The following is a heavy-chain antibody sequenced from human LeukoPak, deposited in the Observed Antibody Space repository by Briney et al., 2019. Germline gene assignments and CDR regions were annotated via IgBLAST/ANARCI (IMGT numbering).Heavy chain of an antibody. CDR3: AKIPRGQLRYYFDY. D-gene: IGHD5-18*01. CDR2: ISYDGSNK. CDR1: GFTFSSYG. J-gene: IGHJ4*02. V-gene: IGHV3-30*18. Sequence: GGSLRLSCAVSGFTFSSYGMHWVRQAPGKGLEWVAVISYDGSNKYYADSVKGRFTISRDNSKNTLYLQMNSLRAEDTAVYYCAKIPRGQLRYYFDYWGQGTLVTVSS.